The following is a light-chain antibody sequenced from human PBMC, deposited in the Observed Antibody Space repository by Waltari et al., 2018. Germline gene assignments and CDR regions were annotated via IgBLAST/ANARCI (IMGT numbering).Light chain of an antibody. CDR2: EVT. J-gene: IGLJ2*01. CDR1: SGAIGGFAL. V-gene: IGLV2-23*02. CDR3: SSYSRGSSFVL. Sequence: QSALTQPASVSGSPGQSITISCTGTSGAIGGFALVPWYQQHPGKVPRLLIYEVTTRPSGVSSRFSGSKSDNSATLTIAALQTEDEADYYCSSYSRGSSFVLFGGGTRLTVL.